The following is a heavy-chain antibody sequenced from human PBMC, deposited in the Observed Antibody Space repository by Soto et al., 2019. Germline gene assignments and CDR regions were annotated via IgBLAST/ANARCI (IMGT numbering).Heavy chain of an antibody. Sequence: ASVKVSCKASGYTFTSYGISWVRQAPGQGLEWMGWISAYNGNTNYAKKLQGRVTMTTDTSTSTAYMELRSLRSDDTAVYYCARQGGAYYGSGSVDYWGQGTLVTVSS. CDR1: GYTFTSYG. CDR3: ARQGGAYYGSGSVDY. J-gene: IGHJ4*02. D-gene: IGHD3-10*01. CDR2: ISAYNGNT. V-gene: IGHV1-18*01.